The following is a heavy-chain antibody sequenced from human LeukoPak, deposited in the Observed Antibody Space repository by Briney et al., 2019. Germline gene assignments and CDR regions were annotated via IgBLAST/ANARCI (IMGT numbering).Heavy chain of an antibody. CDR2: IKQDGSEK. CDR3: ARYPQQLVPLGGAFDI. Sequence: PGGSLCLSCAAYGCSFSSYYMSWIRQAPGKGLEWVANIKQDGSEKYYLASVRGRFTISRDNAKNSLYLQMNSLRAEDTAVYYCARYPQQLVPLGGAFDIGGQGTMVTVS. V-gene: IGHV3-7*04. D-gene: IGHD6-13*01. J-gene: IGHJ3*02. CDR1: GCSFSSYY.